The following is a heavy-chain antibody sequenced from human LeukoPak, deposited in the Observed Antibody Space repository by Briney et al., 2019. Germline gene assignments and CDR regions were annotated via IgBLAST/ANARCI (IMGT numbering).Heavy chain of an antibody. CDR2: ISSSSSYI. Sequence: PGGSLRLSCEASGFTFSSYSMNWVRQAPGKGLEWVSSISSSSSYIYYADSVKGRFTVSRDNARNSLYLEMNSLRAEDTAVYFCARETNTSDTSGYIRADVRRDDHWGQGTLVTVSS. J-gene: IGHJ4*02. CDR3: ARETNTSDTSGYIRADVRRDDH. D-gene: IGHD3-22*01. CDR1: GFTFSSYS. V-gene: IGHV3-21*01.